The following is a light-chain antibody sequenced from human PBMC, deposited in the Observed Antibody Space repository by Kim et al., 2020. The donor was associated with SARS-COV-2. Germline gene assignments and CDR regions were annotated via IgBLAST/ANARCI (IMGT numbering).Light chain of an antibody. Sequence: EIVLTQSPDTLSLPPGDRATLSCRASQSVSGSSLAWYQQKPGQAPRLLIYDASNRVTGIPDRFSGSASGTDFTLTISRLEPEDFAVYYCQQYGSSPTTFGQGTKVDIK. CDR3: QQYGSSPTT. CDR2: DAS. CDR1: QSVSGSS. V-gene: IGKV3-20*01. J-gene: IGKJ1*01.